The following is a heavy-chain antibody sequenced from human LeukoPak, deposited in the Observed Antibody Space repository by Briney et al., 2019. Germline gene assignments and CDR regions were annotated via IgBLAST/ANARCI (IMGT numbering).Heavy chain of an antibody. CDR2: ISSNGGST. J-gene: IGHJ4*02. CDR1: GFTFSSYA. D-gene: IGHD3-9*01. Sequence: PGGSLRLSCSASGFTFSSYAMHWVRQAPGKGLEYVSAISSNGGSTYYADSVKGRFTISRDNSKNTLYLQMSSLRAKDTAVYYCADILTGYYRYWGQGTLVTVSS. V-gene: IGHV3-64D*06. CDR3: ADILTGYYRY.